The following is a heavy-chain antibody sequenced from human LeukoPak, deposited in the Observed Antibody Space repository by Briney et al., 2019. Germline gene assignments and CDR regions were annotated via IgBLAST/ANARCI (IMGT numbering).Heavy chain of an antibody. J-gene: IGHJ4*02. CDR2: ISGDGGT. V-gene: IGHV3-23*01. CDR1: GFTFGSYV. D-gene: IGHD2-15*01. CDR3: ARYCGAASCYSGFDY. Sequence: GGSLRLSCAASGFTFGSYVMSWVRQAPGKGPEWVSAISGDGGTYYADSVKGRFTISRDNSKNTLYLQMNSLGGEDTALYYCARYCGAASCYSGFDYWGQGTLVTVSS.